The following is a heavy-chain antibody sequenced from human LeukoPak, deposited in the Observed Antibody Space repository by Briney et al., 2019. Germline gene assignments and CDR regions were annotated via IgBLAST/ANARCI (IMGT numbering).Heavy chain of an antibody. CDR2: ISGSGGST. J-gene: IGHJ6*03. D-gene: IGHD5-12*01. CDR1: GFTFSSYG. CDR3: AKDHSGYAPDGFLYYYYMDV. Sequence: SGGSLRLSCAASGFTFSSYGMSWVRQAPGKGLEWVSAISGSGGSTYYADSVKGRFTISRDNSKNTLYLQMNSLRAEDTAVYYCAKDHSGYAPDGFLYYYYMDVWGKGTTVTISS. V-gene: IGHV3-23*01.